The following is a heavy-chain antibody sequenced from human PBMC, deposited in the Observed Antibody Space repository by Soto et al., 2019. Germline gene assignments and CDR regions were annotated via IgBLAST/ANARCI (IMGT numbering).Heavy chain of an antibody. CDR3: SRKKEDRYGSGSYYYYYGMDV. CDR1: GYSFTSYW. J-gene: IGHJ6*02. V-gene: IGHV5-10-1*01. Sequence: PGESLKISCKGSGYSFTSYWISWVRQMPGKGLEWMGRIDPSDSYTNYSPSFQGHVTISADKSIDTAYLQWSSLKASDTAMYYCSRKKEDRYGSGSYYYYYGMDVWGQGTTVTVS. CDR2: IDPSDSYT. D-gene: IGHD3-10*01.